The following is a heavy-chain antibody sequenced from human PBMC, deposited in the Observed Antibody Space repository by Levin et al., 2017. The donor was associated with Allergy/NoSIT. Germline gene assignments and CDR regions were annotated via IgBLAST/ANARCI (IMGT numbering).Heavy chain of an antibody. Sequence: GGSLRLSCTASGFTFGDYAMSWVRQAPGKGLEWVGFIRSKAYGGTTEYAASVKGRFTISRDESKSIAYLQMNSLKTEDTAVYYCTRASLRSEPYWYFDLWGRGTLVTVSS. J-gene: IGHJ2*01. CDR2: IRSKAYGGTT. CDR1: GFTFGDYA. CDR3: TRASLRSEPYWYFDL. V-gene: IGHV3-49*04. D-gene: IGHD4-17*01.